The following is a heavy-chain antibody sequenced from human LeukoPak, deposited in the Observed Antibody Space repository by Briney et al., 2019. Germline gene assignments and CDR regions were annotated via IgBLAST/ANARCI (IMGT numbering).Heavy chain of an antibody. J-gene: IGHJ6*03. CDR1: GYTFTGYY. Sequence: ASVKVSCKASGYTFTGYYMHWVRQAPGQGLEWMGWINPNSGGTNYAQKFQGRVTMTRDTSISTAYMELSRLRSDDTAVYYCARDLEYSSSYGPYYYYYYMDVWGKGTTVTISS. CDR3: ARDLEYSSSYGPYYYYYYMDV. D-gene: IGHD6-6*01. V-gene: IGHV1-2*02. CDR2: INPNSGGT.